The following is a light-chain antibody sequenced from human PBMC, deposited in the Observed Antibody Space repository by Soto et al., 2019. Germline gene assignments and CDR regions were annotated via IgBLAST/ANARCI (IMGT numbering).Light chain of an antibody. CDR2: GAS. CDR3: QQYDTWPRT. CDR1: QRVSSTY. J-gene: IGKJ1*01. Sequence: EILLTQSPGTLSLSPGERATLSCRASQRVSSTYLAWYLQKPGQAPRLLIYGASTRATAVPARFTASGSGTEFTLSISSLQSDDFGVYYCQQYDTWPRTFGQGTKVDIK. V-gene: IGKV3-15*01.